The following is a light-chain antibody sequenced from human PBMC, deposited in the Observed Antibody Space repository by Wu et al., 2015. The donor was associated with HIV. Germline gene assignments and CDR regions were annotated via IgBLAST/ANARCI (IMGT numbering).Light chain of an antibody. CDR3: QQYNHWPRT. Sequence: EIVLTQSPATLSVSPGKRAALSCRASQSVSDYLAWYQVKPGQPPRLLIYGASTRATGVPARFSGSGSGTEFTLTISNMQSADFAVYYCQQYNHWPRTFGQGTKVEIK. J-gene: IGKJ1*01. CDR1: QSVSDY. CDR2: GAS. V-gene: IGKV3-15*01.